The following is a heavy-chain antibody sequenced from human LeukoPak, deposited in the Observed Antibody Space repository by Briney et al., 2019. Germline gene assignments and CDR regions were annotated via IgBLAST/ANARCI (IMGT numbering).Heavy chain of an antibody. CDR2: ISSSGSNI. J-gene: IGHJ4*02. Sequence: PGGSLRLSCAASGFTFSDYYMSWVRQAPGKGLEWVSYISSSGSNIYYADSVKGRFTISRDNAKNSLYLQMNTLRAEDTAVYYCASRYCSCGSCYFDYWGQGTLVTVSS. CDR1: GFTFSDYY. CDR3: ASRYCSCGSCYFDY. V-gene: IGHV3-11*01. D-gene: IGHD2-15*01.